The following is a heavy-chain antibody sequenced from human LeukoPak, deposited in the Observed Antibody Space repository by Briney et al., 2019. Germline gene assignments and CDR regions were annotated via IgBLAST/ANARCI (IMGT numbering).Heavy chain of an antibody. CDR2: IYYSGST. CDR1: GGSISSSSYS. Sequence: SETLSLTCTVSGGSISSSSYSWGWIRQPPGKGLEWIGSIYYSGSTYYNPSLKSRVTISVDTSKNQFSLKLSSVTAADTAVYYCARLPRVRGTLSGPFFDYWGQGTLVTVSS. CDR3: ARLPRVRGTLSGPFFDY. D-gene: IGHD3-10*01. V-gene: IGHV4-39*01. J-gene: IGHJ4*02.